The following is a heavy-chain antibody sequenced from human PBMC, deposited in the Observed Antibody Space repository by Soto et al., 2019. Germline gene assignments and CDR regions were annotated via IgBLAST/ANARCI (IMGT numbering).Heavy chain of an antibody. CDR1: GFTFSTYS. Sequence: GGSLRLSCVGSGFTFSTYSINWVRQAPGKGLEWASSISSRSDIYYADSVKGRFTISRDNAKNSVSLQMNSLRAEDTAVYYCAREYTAWPLAYGLDVWGQGTTVTVS. V-gene: IGHV3-21*01. J-gene: IGHJ6*02. CDR3: AREYTAWPLAYGLDV. D-gene: IGHD2-2*02. CDR2: ISSRSDI.